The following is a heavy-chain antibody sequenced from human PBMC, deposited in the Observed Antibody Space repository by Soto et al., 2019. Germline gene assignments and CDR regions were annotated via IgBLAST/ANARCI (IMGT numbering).Heavy chain of an antibody. CDR3: ARVTVAASYRLDY. CDR2: ISSGGSTI. Sequence: EVQLVESGGGLVQPGRSLRLSCAASGFTFSSYSMNWVRQAPGKGLEWVSYISSGGSTIYYADSVKGRFTVSRDNAKNSLYLQMNSLRAEDTAVYYCARVTVAASYRLDYWGQGTLVTVSS. V-gene: IGHV3-48*01. D-gene: IGHD3-16*02. J-gene: IGHJ4*02. CDR1: GFTFSSYS.